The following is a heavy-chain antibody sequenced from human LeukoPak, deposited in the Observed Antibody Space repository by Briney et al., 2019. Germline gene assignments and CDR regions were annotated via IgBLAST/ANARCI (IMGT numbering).Heavy chain of an antibody. D-gene: IGHD3-10*01. J-gene: IGHJ4*02. CDR2: INPSGGST. CDR3: ARDHGSAYYRTPRH. V-gene: IGHV1-46*01. CDR1: GYILTNYH. Sequence: GASVTVSCKASGYILTNYHMHWVRQPPGQGLEWMGTINPSGGSTTYAQKFQGKCTMTRDTSTSTVYMELSSLRSEDTAVYYCARDHGSAYYRTPRHWGQGTLVTVSS.